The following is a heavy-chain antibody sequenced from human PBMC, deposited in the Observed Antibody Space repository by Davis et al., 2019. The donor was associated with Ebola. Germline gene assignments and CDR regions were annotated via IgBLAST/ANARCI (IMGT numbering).Heavy chain of an antibody. Sequence: MPSETLSLTCAVYGGSFSGYYWSWIRQPPGKGLEWIGEINHSGSTNYNPSLKSRLTISVDKSKNQFSLKLSSVTAADTAVYYCARDRITMVRGVAYYYYGMDVWGQGTTVTVSS. D-gene: IGHD3-10*01. CDR2: INHSGST. V-gene: IGHV4-34*01. J-gene: IGHJ6*02. CDR3: ARDRITMVRGVAYYYYGMDV. CDR1: GGSFSGYY.